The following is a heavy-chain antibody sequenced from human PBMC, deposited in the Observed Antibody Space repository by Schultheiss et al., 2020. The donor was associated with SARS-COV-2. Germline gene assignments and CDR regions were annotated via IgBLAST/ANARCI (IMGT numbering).Heavy chain of an antibody. CDR1: GFTFSSYA. D-gene: IGHD1-26*01. Sequence: GGSLRLSCAASGFTFSSYAMHWVRQAPGKGLEWVAVIWYDGSNKYYADSVKGRFTISRDNSKTTQYLQMNTLTPADTAIYYCARDRRGGSPLDYWGQGTLVTVSS. V-gene: IGHV3-30*01. J-gene: IGHJ4*02. CDR3: ARDRRGGSPLDY. CDR2: IWYDGSNK.